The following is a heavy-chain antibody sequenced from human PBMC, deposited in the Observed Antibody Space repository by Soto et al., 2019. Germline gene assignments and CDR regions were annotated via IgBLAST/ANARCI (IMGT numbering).Heavy chain of an antibody. V-gene: IGHV3-48*03. CDR1: GFTFSSYE. D-gene: IGHD3-10*01. CDR2: ISSSGSTI. Sequence: EVQLVESGGGLVQPGGSLRLSCAASGFTFSSYEMNWVRPAPGKGLEWVPYISSSGSTIYYADSVKGRFTISRDNAKNSLYLQMNSLRAEDTAVYYCAREGPYGSDYWGQGTLVTVSS. CDR3: AREGPYGSDY. J-gene: IGHJ4*02.